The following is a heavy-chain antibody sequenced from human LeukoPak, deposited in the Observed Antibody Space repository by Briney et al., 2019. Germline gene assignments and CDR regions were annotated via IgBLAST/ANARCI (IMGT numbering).Heavy chain of an antibody. J-gene: IGHJ3*02. V-gene: IGHV4-59*11. CDR1: GSSISPHH. CDR2: IYYRGTT. Sequence: PSQTLSLTRRVSGSSISPHHWTWIRPAPGEGLEWMGYIYYRGTTNYSPSLKNRLTMSVDTSKNQISLKLTSVTAADTAVYYCARIQPSCPGLGFCSFDIWGQGTPATVSS. CDR3: ARIQPSCPGLGFCSFDI. D-gene: IGHD3-3*01.